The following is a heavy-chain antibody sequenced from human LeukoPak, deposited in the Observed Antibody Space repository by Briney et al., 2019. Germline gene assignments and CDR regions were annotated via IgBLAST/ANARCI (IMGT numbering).Heavy chain of an antibody. CDR1: GYTFTSYG. CDR3: ARDRCSGGSCYSSSDY. V-gene: IGHV1-18*01. Sequence: GASVKVSCKASGYTFTSYGISWVRQAPGQGLEWMGRISAYNGNTNYAQKLQGRVTMTTDTSTSTAYMELRSLRSDDTAVYYCARDRCSGGSCYSSSDYWGQGTLVTVSS. J-gene: IGHJ4*02. D-gene: IGHD2-15*01. CDR2: ISAYNGNT.